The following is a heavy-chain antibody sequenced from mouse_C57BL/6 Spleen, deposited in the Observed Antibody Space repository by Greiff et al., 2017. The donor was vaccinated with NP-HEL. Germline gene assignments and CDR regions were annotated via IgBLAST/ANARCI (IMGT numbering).Heavy chain of an antibody. CDR2: INPNNGGT. CDR3: ARDGSSYNAMDY. J-gene: IGHJ4*01. V-gene: IGHV1-18*01. Sequence: VQLKQSGPELVKPGASVKIPCKASGYTFTDYNMDWVKQSHGKSLEWIGDINPNNGGTIYNQKFKGKATLTVDKSSSTAYMELRSLTSEDTAVYYCARDGSSYNAMDYWGQGTSVTVSS. CDR1: GYTFTDYN. D-gene: IGHD1-1*01.